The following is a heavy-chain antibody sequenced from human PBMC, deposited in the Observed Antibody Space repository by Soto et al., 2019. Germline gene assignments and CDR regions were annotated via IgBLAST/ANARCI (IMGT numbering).Heavy chain of an antibody. V-gene: IGHV4-61*01. D-gene: IGHD1-1*01. CDR3: ARDDTTSDWKASFDY. Sequence: SETLSLTCTVSGGSVSSGSYYWSWIRQPPGKGLEWIGYIHYGGSTNYNPSLKSRLTMSVDTSKNQFSLKLSSVTAADTAVYYCARDDTTSDWKASFDYWGQGTLVTVSS. CDR1: GGSVSSGSYY. CDR2: IHYGGST. J-gene: IGHJ4*02.